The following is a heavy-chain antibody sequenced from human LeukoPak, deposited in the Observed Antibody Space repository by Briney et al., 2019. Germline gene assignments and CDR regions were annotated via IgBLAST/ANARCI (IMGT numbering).Heavy chain of an antibody. J-gene: IGHJ4*02. Sequence: SETLSLTCAVYGGSFSGYYWSWIRQPPGKGLEWIGEINHSGSTNYNPSLKSRVTISVDTSKNQSSLKLSSVTAADTAVYYCARAATNCSGGSCYPTLDYWGQGTLVTVSS. CDR2: INHSGST. V-gene: IGHV4-34*01. CDR3: ARAATNCSGGSCYPTLDY. D-gene: IGHD2-15*01. CDR1: GGSFSGYY.